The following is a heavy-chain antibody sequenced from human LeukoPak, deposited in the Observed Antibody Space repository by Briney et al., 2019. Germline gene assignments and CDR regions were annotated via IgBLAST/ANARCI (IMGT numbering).Heavy chain of an antibody. CDR1: GFTFSSYG. J-gene: IGHJ4*02. D-gene: IGHD4-23*01. CDR3: ANGDDYGGDY. CDR2: ISYDGSNK. Sequence: PGRSLRLSCAASGFTFSSYGMHWVRQAPGKGLEWVAVISYDGSNKYYADSVKGRFTISRDNSKNTLYLQMNSLRAEDTAVYYCANGDDYGGDYWGQGTLVTVSS. V-gene: IGHV3-30*18.